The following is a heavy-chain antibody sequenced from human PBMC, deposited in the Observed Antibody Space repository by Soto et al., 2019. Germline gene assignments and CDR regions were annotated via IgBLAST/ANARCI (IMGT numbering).Heavy chain of an antibody. CDR2: INAGNGNT. CDR1: VYTFTSYA. Sequence: ASVQVSCKASVYTFTSYAMHWVRQAPGQRLECMGWINAGNGNTKYSQKFQVSFTITRDISASTAYMELSSLRSEDTAVYYCARDLQADYWGQGTLVT. V-gene: IGHV1-3*01. CDR3: ARDLQADY. J-gene: IGHJ4*02.